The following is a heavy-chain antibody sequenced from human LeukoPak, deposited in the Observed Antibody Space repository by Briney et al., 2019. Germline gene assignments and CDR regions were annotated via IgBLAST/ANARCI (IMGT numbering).Heavy chain of an antibody. CDR3: AGGGRRSVITVVVVAAKHWFDP. CDR2: INHSGST. V-gene: IGHV4-34*01. D-gene: IGHD2-15*01. J-gene: IGHJ5*02. CDR1: GGSFSGYY. Sequence: PSETLSLTCAVYGGSFSGYYWSWIRQPPGKGLEWIGEINHSGSTNYNPSLKSRVTISVDTSKNQFSLKLSSVTAADTAVYYCAGGGRRSVITVVVVAAKHWFDPWGQGTLVTVSS.